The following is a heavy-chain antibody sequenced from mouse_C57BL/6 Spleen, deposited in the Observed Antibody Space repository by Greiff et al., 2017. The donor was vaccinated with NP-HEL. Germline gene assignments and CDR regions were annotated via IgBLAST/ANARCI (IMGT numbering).Heavy chain of an antibody. J-gene: IGHJ1*03. D-gene: IGHD1-1*01. V-gene: IGHV1-42*01. CDR1: GYSFTGYY. Sequence: VQLKESGPELVKPGASVKISCKASGYSFTGYYMNWVKQSPEKSLEWIGEINPSTGGTTYNQKFKAKATLTVDKSSSTAYMQLKSLTSEDSAVYYCARGGGYYYGNWYFDVWGTGTTVTVSS. CDR2: INPSTGGT. CDR3: ARGGGYYYGNWYFDV.